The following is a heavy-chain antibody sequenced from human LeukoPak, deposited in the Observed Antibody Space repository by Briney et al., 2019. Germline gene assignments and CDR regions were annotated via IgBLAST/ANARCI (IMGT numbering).Heavy chain of an antibody. CDR3: ARDLSQIMITFGGVIANSRFDY. D-gene: IGHD3-16*02. CDR2: IYTSGST. V-gene: IGHV4-4*07. Sequence: SETLSLTCTVSGGSISSYYWSWIRQPAGKGLQWIGRIYTSGSTNYNPSLKSRVTMSVDTSKNQFSLKLSSVTAADTAVYYCARDLSQIMITFGGVIANSRFDYWGQGTLVTVSS. J-gene: IGHJ4*02. CDR1: GGSISSYY.